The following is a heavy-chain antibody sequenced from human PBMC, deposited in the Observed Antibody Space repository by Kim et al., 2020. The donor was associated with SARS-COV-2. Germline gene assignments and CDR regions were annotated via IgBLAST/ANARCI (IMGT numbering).Heavy chain of an antibody. Sequence: GGSLRLSCAASGFTFDDYAMHWVRQAPGKGLEWVSLISGDGGSTYYADSVKGRFTISRDNSKNSLYLQMNSLRTEDTALYYCAKTAYYYDSSGYFYWGQGTLVTVSS. V-gene: IGHV3-43*02. CDR1: GFTFDDYA. J-gene: IGHJ4*02. D-gene: IGHD3-22*01. CDR2: ISGDGGST. CDR3: AKTAYYYDSSGYFY.